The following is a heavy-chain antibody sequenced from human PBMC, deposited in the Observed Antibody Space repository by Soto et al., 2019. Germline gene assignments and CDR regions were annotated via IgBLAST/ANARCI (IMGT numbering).Heavy chain of an antibody. CDR1: GFTFISYF. D-gene: IGHD3-9*01. CDR2: INSDGSST. Sequence: GEALKISCASSGFTFISYFMHFVRQAPGKGLVWVSRINSDGSSTSYADSVKGRFTISRDNAKNTLYLQMNSLRAEDTAVYYCARDIGQKMSLWLEQRGKGNMVTVSS. V-gene: IGHV3-74*01. CDR3: ARDIGQKMSLWLEQ. J-gene: IGHJ4*02.